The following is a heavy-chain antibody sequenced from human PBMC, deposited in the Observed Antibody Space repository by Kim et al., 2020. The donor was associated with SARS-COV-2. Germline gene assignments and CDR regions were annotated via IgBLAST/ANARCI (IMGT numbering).Heavy chain of an antibody. CDR1: GFTFSSYG. D-gene: IGHD4-17*01. Sequence: GGSLRLSCAASGFTFSSYGMHWVRQAPGKGLEWVAVISYDGSNKYYADSVKGRFTISRDNSKNTQYLQMNSLRAEDTAVYYCARGPRPYHDYGDYLPVGWFDPWGQGTLVTVSS. V-gene: IGHV3-33*05. CDR3: ARGPRPYHDYGDYLPVGWFDP. J-gene: IGHJ5*02. CDR2: ISYDGSNK.